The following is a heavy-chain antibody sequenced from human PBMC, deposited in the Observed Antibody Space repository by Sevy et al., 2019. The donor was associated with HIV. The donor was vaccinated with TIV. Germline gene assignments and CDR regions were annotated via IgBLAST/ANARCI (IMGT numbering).Heavy chain of an antibody. J-gene: IGHJ6*02. CDR3: ARGGPEGHYYYGLDV. V-gene: IGHV3-13*01. CDR2: IGYAGDI. D-gene: IGHD5-12*01. Sequence: GGFLRLSCAASGFTFSKYDMHWVRQVSGKSLEWVSGIGYAGDIYYLDSVKGRFTISRENAKNSLYLEMNSLRAGDSALYYCARGGPEGHYYYGLDVWGQGTSVTVSS. CDR1: GFTFSKYD.